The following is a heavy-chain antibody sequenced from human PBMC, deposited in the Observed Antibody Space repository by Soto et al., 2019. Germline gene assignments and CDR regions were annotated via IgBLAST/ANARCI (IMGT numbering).Heavy chain of an antibody. CDR1: GGTFSSYT. J-gene: IGHJ4*02. V-gene: IGHV1-69*02. Sequence: QVQLVQSGAEVKKPGSSVKVSCKASGGTFSSYTISWVRQAPGQGLEWMGRIIPTLGIANYAQKLQGRVTITADKSTSTAYRELSSLRSEDKAVYYCAKVDGSGSRRWYFDYWGQGTLVTVSS. CDR3: AKVDGSGSRRWYFDY. CDR2: IIPTLGIA. D-gene: IGHD3-10*01.